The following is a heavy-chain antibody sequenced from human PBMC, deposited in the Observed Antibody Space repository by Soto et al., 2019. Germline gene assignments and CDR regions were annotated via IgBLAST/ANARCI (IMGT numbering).Heavy chain of an antibody. D-gene: IGHD3-22*01. V-gene: IGHV3-23*01. CDR1: GFTFSSYA. J-gene: IGHJ5*02. Sequence: VQLMESGGGVVQPGGSLRLSSAASGFTFSSYAMSWVRQAPGKGLEWVSAISGSGGSTYYADSVKGRFTISRDNSKNTLYLQMNSLRAEDTAVYYCAKDSVVVITNWFDPWGQGTLVTVSS. CDR3: AKDSVVVITNWFDP. CDR2: ISGSGGST.